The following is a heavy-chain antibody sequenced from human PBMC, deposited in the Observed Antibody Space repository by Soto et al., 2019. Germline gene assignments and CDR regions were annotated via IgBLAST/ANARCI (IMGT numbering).Heavy chain of an antibody. J-gene: IGHJ2*01. V-gene: IGHV3-23*01. CDR3: TKDKYTDSVRKVWFFDY. D-gene: IGHD2-15*01. CDR2: ISANGGIT. Sequence: EVQLLESGGGLVKPGGSLGLSCAASGFTFSKYAMSWVRLAPGKGLEWVSSISANGGITDYAEAVKGRFTISRDNFQNSMSLQMDSLIGDDTALYFSTKDKYTDSVRKVWFFDYWGRGTLVTVSS. CDR1: GFTFSKYA.